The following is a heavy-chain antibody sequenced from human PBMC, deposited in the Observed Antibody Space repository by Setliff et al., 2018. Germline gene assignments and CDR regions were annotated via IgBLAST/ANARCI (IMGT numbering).Heavy chain of an antibody. CDR2: LFGGGSA. CDR1: GYSISNGFY. CDR3: ARDPHYDPTYSLPGHAFDF. V-gene: IGHV4-38-2*02. D-gene: IGHD3-22*01. J-gene: IGHJ3*01. Sequence: PSETLSLTCAVSGYSISNGFYWGWIRQSPVKGLEWIGSLFGGGSAYYSPSLKSRASISLDASKNQFALKLTSATAADTAVYYCARDPHYDPTYSLPGHAFDFWGQGIMVTVSS.